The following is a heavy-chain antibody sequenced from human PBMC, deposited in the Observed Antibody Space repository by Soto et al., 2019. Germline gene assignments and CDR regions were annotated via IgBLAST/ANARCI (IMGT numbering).Heavy chain of an antibody. J-gene: IGHJ6*02. CDR3: ARDSAAISNYYYDMDF. CDR1: GFIFSTYS. CDR2: ISRSSSTI. D-gene: IGHD2-2*01. Sequence: EVQLVESGGGLVQPGGSLRLSCAASGFIFSTYSMNWVRQAPGKGLEWVSYISRSSSTINYAYSVKGRFTISRDNAKNSLSLQMNSLRDEDTAVYYCARDSAAISNYYYDMDFWGQGTTVTVSS. V-gene: IGHV3-48*02.